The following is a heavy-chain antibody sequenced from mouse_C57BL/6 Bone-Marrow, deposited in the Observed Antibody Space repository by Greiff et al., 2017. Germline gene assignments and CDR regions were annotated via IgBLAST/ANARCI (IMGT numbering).Heavy chain of an antibody. CDR1: GYTFTDYY. J-gene: IGHJ1*03. CDR2: INPYNGGT. Sequence: VQLQQSGPVLVKPGASVKMSCKASGYTFTDYYMNWVKQSHGKSLEWIGVINPYNGGTSYNQKFKGKATLTVDKSSSTAYMELNSLTSEDSAVYYCARGGYYCGPWYFDVWGTGTTVTVSS. V-gene: IGHV1-19*01. CDR3: ARGGYYCGPWYFDV. D-gene: IGHD1-1*01.